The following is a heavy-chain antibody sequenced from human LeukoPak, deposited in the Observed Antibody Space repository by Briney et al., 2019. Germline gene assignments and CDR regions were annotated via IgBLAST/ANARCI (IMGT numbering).Heavy chain of an antibody. V-gene: IGHV1-2*02. CDR2: INPNSGGT. CDR1: GYTFTGYY. CDR3: ARFIWGLPNPTGWFDP. J-gene: IGHJ5*02. Sequence: ASVKVSCKASGYTFTGYYMHWVRQAPGQGLEWMGWINPNSGGTNYAQKFQGRVTMTRDTSLSTTYMELSRLRSDDTAIYYCARFIWGLPNPTGWFDPWGQGTLVTVSS. D-gene: IGHD7-27*01.